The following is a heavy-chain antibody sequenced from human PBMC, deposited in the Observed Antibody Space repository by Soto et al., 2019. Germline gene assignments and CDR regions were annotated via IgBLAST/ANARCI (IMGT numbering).Heavy chain of an antibody. CDR3: ARDMYSSDYFVKGFEP. D-gene: IGHD6-19*01. V-gene: IGHV3-30-3*01. J-gene: IGHJ5*02. CDR2: ISHDGINK. CDR1: GFSFSSYA. Sequence: QVRLVESGGGVVQPGRSLRLSCTASGFSFSSYAMYWFRQPPGKGLEWVAVISHDGINKHYADSVKGRVTVSRDNSNHSLDLQLNSLRGEDTAMYYCARDMYSSDYFVKGFEPGGQGTLVTVSS.